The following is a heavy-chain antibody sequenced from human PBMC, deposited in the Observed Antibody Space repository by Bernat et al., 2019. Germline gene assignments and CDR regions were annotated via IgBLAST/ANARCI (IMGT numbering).Heavy chain of an antibody. J-gene: IGHJ4*02. CDR1: GGSISSGDYY. CDR3: AREGYYYDSSGYPTTAPWYYFDY. D-gene: IGHD3-22*01. Sequence: QVQLQVSGPGLVKPSQTLSLTCTVSGGSISSGDYYWSWIRQPPGKGLQWIGYIYYSGSTYYNPSLKSRVTISVDTSKNQFSLKLSSVTAADTAVYYCAREGYYYDSSGYPTTAPWYYFDYWGQGTLVTVSS. CDR2: IYYSGST. V-gene: IGHV4-30-4*01.